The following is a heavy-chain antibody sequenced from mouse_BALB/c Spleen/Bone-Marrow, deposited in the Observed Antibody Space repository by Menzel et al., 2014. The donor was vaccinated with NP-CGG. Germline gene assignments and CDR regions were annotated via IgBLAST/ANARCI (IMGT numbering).Heavy chain of an antibody. CDR1: GFTFSSYG. J-gene: IGHJ2*01. CDR3: ARGNYGNYVDYFDY. D-gene: IGHD2-1*01. V-gene: IGHV5-6-3*01. CDR2: INSNGGST. Sequence: EVQVVESGGGLVQPGGSLKLSCAASGFTFSSYGMSWVRQTPDKRLELVASINSNGGSTYYPDSVKGRFTISRDNAKNTLSLQMSSLKSEDTAIYYCARGNYGNYVDYFDYWGQGTTLTVSS.